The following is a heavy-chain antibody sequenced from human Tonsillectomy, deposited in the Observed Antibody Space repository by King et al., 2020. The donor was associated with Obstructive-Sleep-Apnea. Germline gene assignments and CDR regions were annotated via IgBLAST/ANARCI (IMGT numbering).Heavy chain of an antibody. CDR3: ARDPGGQYGAGIYSGWFDP. CDR1: GFTFSDYY. Sequence: VQLVESGGGVVKPGRSLRLSCVASGFTFSDYYMTWVRQAPGKGLEWVSDISDSGSRTYYADSVKGRFTISRDNAKNSMYLQMNSLRAEDTAIYFCARDPGGQYGAGIYSGWFDPWGQGTLVTVSS. CDR2: ISDSGSRT. V-gene: IGHV3-11*01. D-gene: IGHD3-10*01. J-gene: IGHJ5*02.